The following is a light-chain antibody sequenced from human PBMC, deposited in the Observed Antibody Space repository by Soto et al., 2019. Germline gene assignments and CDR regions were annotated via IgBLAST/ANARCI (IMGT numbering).Light chain of an antibody. Sequence: QSALTKPASVSGSPGQSITISCTGTSSDVGAYDYVSWYQQHPGKAPKFMLYEVSNRPSGLSDRFSGSKSGNTASLTISGLQAEYEADYYCSSFTTSKTLVFGGGTKLTVL. V-gene: IGLV2-14*01. CDR3: SSFTTSKTLV. J-gene: IGLJ3*02. CDR2: EVS. CDR1: SSDVGAYDY.